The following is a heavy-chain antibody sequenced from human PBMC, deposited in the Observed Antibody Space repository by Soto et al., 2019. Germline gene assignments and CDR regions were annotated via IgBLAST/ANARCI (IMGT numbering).Heavy chain of an antibody. V-gene: IGHV4-34*01. CDR3: AREKAHIVATTHFDY. CDR1: GGSFSGYY. J-gene: IGHJ4*02. CDR2: INHSGST. Sequence: SETLSLTCAVYGGSFSGYYWSWIRQPPGKGLEWIGEINHSGSTNYNPSLKSRVTISVDTSKNQFSLKLSSVTAADTAVYFCAREKAHIVATTHFDYWGQGTLVTVSS. D-gene: IGHD5-12*01.